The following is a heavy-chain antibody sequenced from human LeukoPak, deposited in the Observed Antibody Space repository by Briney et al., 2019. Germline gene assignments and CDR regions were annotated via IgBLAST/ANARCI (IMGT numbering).Heavy chain of an antibody. V-gene: IGHV3-23*01. CDR1: GFTFSSYV. J-gene: IGHJ4*02. CDR2: ISGNGGST. Sequence: PGGSLRLSCAASGFTFSSYVMSWVRQAPGNGLEWVAAISGNGGSTYYGDSVKGRFTISRDNSKNTLYLQMNSLRAEDTAVYYCAKRGGGGLCYYDGNGYFYGVDYWGQGTLVTVSS. CDR3: AKRGGGGLCYYDGNGYFYGVDY. D-gene: IGHD3-22*01.